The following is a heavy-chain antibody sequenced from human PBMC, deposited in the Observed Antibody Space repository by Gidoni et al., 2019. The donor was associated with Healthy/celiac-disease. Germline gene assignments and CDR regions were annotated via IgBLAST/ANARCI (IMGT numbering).Heavy chain of an antibody. CDR2: INHSGST. Sequence: QVQLQQWGAGLLKPSETLSLPCAVYGGSFSGYYWSWIRQPPGKGLEWIGEINHSGSTNYNPSLKSRVTISVDTSKNQFSLKLSSVTAADTAVYYCARGEVLFRRIKNPTFRFDPWGQGTLVTVSS. V-gene: IGHV4-34*01. CDR1: GGSFSGYY. J-gene: IGHJ5*02. CDR3: ARGEVLFRRIKNPTFRFDP. D-gene: IGHD1-26*01.